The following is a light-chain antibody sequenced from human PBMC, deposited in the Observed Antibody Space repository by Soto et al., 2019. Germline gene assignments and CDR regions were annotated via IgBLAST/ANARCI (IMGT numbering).Light chain of an antibody. J-gene: IGKJ1*01. CDR2: GAS. V-gene: IGKV3-15*01. CDR3: QQYNNWPRT. Sequence: EIVLTQSPGTLSLSPGERATLSCRASQSVSSNLAWYQQKPGQAPRLLIYGASTRATGIPARFSGSGSGTDFTLTISSLQSEDFAVYYCQQYNNWPRTFGQGPRWIS. CDR1: QSVSSN.